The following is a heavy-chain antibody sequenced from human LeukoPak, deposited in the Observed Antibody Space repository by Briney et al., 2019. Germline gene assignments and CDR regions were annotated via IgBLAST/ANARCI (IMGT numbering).Heavy chain of an antibody. Sequence: PGGSLRLSCAASGFTFSGSAMHWVRQASGKGLEWVGRIRSKANSYATAYAASVKGRFTISRDDSKNTAYLQMNSLETEDTAVYYCTRPFYCSSTSCYEDYWGQGTLVTVSS. CDR1: GFTFSGSA. D-gene: IGHD2-2*01. V-gene: IGHV3-73*01. J-gene: IGHJ4*02. CDR2: IRSKANSYAT. CDR3: TRPFYCSSTSCYEDY.